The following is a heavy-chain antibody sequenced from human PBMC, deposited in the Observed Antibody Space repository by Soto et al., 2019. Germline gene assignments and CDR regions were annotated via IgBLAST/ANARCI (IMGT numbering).Heavy chain of an antibody. CDR3: ARRAETNGWNAFGADKYYFDF. D-gene: IGHD1-1*01. Sequence: VASVKVSCKASGYTFTSYDIYWVRQATGQGLEWMGWMNPSTGNSGYAQKFQGRVTMTSDTSISTAHMELSSLRSEDTAVYYCARRAETNGWNAFGADKYYFDFWGQGTMLTVSS. V-gene: IGHV1-8*01. CDR1: GYTFTSYD. CDR2: MNPSTGNS. J-gene: IGHJ4*02.